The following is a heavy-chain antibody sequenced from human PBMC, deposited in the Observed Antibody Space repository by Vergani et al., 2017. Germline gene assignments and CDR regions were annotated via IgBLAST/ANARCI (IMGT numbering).Heavy chain of an antibody. D-gene: IGHD3-16*01. CDR1: GGSFSGYY. J-gene: IGHJ6*02. Sequence: QVQLQQWGAGLLKPSETLSLTCAVYGGSFSGYYWSWIRQPPGKGLEWIGEINHSGSTNYNPSLKSRVTISVDTSKNQFSLKLSSVTAADTAVYYCARSKGGVNPYYYGMDVWGQGTTVTVSS. CDR2: INHSGST. V-gene: IGHV4-34*01. CDR3: ARSKGGVNPYYYGMDV.